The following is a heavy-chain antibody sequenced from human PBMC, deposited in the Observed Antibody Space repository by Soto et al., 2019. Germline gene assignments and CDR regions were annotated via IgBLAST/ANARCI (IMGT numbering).Heavy chain of an antibody. J-gene: IGHJ6*02. CDR3: AASCVGCGGFNYYGMDV. CDR1: GGSISSGDYY. V-gene: IGHV4-31*03. D-gene: IGHD2-21*01. Sequence: SETLSLTCTVSGGSISSGDYYWSWIRQHPGKGLEWIGYIYYSGSTYYNPSLKSRVTISVDTSKNQFSLKLSSVTAADTAVYYCAASCVGCGGFNYYGMDVWGQGTTVTVSS. CDR2: IYYSGST.